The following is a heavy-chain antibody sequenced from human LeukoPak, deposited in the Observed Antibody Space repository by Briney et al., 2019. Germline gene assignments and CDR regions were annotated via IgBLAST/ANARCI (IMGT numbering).Heavy chain of an antibody. CDR3: AKDIRDYDFWSGYFDY. D-gene: IGHD3-3*01. V-gene: IGHV3-43*02. CDR2: ISGDGGST. Sequence: PGGALRLSCADSGFTFEDYAMHWGRQAPGKGLEWVSLISGDGGSTYYADSVKGRFTISRDNSKKSLYLQMNSLRTEDTALYYCAKDIRDYDFWSGYFDYWGQGTLVTVSS. CDR1: GFTFEDYA. J-gene: IGHJ4*02.